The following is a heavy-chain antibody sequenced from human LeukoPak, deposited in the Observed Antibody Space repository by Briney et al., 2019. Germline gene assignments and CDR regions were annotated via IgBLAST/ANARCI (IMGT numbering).Heavy chain of an antibody. CDR3: AIDPKRDYDFWSGYDYYYGMDV. Sequence: SETLSLTCAVYGGSFSGYYWSWIRQPPGKGLEWIGEINHSGSTNHNPSLKSRVTISVDTSKNQFSLKLSSVTAADTAVYYCAIDPKRDYDFWSGYDYYYGMDVWGQGTTVTVSS. J-gene: IGHJ6*02. CDR1: GGSFSGYY. D-gene: IGHD3-3*01. CDR2: INHSGST. V-gene: IGHV4-34*01.